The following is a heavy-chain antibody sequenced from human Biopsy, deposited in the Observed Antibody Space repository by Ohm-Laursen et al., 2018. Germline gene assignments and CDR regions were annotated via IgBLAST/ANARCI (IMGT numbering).Heavy chain of an antibody. Sequence: GTLSLTCTVSGGSLNFYYWSWIRQPPGKGLEWIGYMYYSGSTKYSPSLKNRVTVSFDTSRNQFSLKLTSMTPADTAVYYCVRGRSPATYWGQGALVIVSP. D-gene: IGHD3-16*01. CDR2: MYYSGST. V-gene: IGHV4-59*01. CDR1: GGSLNFYY. CDR3: VRGRSPATY. J-gene: IGHJ4*02.